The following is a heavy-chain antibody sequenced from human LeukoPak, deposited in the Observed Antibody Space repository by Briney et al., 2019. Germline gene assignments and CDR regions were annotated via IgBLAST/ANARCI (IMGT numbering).Heavy chain of an antibody. J-gene: IGHJ4*02. CDR3: ARIPLYFLEPFDY. CDR1: GGSVSGYY. D-gene: IGHD3-3*01. V-gene: IGHV4-34*01. CDR2: ISHRGRT. Sequence: PSETLSLTCAVYGGSVSGYYWSWIRQPPGKGLEWIGEISHRGRTHYNPSLKGRVTMSVDRSKNQFALEVDSVTAADTAVYYCARIPLYFLEPFDYWGQGILVTVSS.